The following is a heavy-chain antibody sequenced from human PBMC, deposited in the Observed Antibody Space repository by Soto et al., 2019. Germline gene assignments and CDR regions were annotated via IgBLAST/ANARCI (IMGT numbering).Heavy chain of an antibody. V-gene: IGHV3-66*01. Sequence: EVQLVESGGGLVQPGGSLRLSCAASGFTVSSNYMTWVRQAPGKGLEWVSVIHRGGNTYYADSVKGRFTISRDNSKNMLYLQMNSLRAEETAIYYCANFPAVGGHGNHWGQGTLVTVSS. D-gene: IGHD5-12*01. CDR2: IHRGGNT. CDR3: ANFPAVGGHGNH. CDR1: GFTVSSNY. J-gene: IGHJ5*02.